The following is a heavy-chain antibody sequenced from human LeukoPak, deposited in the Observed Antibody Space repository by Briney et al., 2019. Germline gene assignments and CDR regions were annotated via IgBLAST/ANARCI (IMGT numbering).Heavy chain of an antibody. J-gene: IGHJ1*01. Sequence: GGSLRLSCAASGFTFSSYAMHWVRQAPGEGLEWVAVIPYDESKIYYADSVKGRFTISRDLSTNTLYLQMNSLTTEDTAMYFCARRPVAAEYFQHWGQGTLVTVSS. D-gene: IGHD6-25*01. CDR3: ARRPVAAEYFQH. CDR2: IPYDESKI. CDR1: GFTFSSYA. V-gene: IGHV3-30*03.